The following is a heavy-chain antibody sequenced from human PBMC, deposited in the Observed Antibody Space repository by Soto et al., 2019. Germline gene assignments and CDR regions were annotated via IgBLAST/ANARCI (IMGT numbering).Heavy chain of an antibody. J-gene: IGHJ6*02. CDR1: GDSVSSNSAA. CDR3: ARVPHSSGWYNYYGMDV. V-gene: IGHV6-1*01. Sequence: SQTLSVTCAISGDSVSSNSAAWNWIRQSPSRGLEWLGRTYYRSKWYNDYAVSVKSRITINPDTSKNQFSLQLNSVTPEDTAVYYCARVPHSSGWYNYYGMDVWGQGTTVTVSS. D-gene: IGHD6-19*01. CDR2: TYYRSKWYN.